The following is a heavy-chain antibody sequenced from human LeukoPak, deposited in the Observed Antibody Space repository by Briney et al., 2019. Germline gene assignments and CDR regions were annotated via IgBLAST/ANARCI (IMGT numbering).Heavy chain of an antibody. CDR3: ARRIISDY. J-gene: IGHJ4*02. D-gene: IGHD3-10*01. CDR1: GYTFTNYN. CDR2: LNPHSGNT. V-gene: IGHV1-8*01. Sequence: ASVKVSCKASGYTFTNYNINWVRQATGQGLEWMGWLNPHSGNTGYAQKFQGRVTMTRNTSISTAYMELSSLRSDDTAVYYCARRIISDYWGQGSLVTVSS.